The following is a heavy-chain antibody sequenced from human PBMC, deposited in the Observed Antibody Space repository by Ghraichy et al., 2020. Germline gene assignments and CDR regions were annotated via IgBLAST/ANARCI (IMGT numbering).Heavy chain of an antibody. Sequence: SQTLSLTCTVSGGSVSSGSYYWSWIRQPPGKGLEWIGYIYYSGSTNYNPSLKSRVTISVDTSKNQFSLKLSSVTAADTAVYYCARAYLAYCGGDCYSLDYWGQGTLVTVSS. CDR3: ARAYLAYCGGDCYSLDY. D-gene: IGHD2-21*02. CDR2: IYYSGST. J-gene: IGHJ4*02. CDR1: GGSVSSGSYY. V-gene: IGHV4-61*01.